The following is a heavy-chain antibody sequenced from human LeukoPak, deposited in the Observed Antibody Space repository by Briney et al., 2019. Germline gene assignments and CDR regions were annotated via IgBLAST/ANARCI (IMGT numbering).Heavy chain of an antibody. CDR3: ARRVPAASGGGFDY. V-gene: IGHV4-4*08. Sequence: PSETLSLTCAVSGGSLSGYYWNWIRQPPGKGLEWIGYVNAVESTKYNPSLSSRLTISVDKSKNQFSLKLNSVTAADSAVYFCARRVPAASGGGFDYWGQGTLVAVSS. CDR1: GGSLSGYY. D-gene: IGHD2-2*01. J-gene: IGHJ4*02. CDR2: VNAVEST.